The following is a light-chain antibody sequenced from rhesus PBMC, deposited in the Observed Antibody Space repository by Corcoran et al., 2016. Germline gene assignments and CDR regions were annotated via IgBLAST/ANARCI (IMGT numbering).Light chain of an antibody. V-gene: IGKV2S20*01. CDR3: MQATEYPLT. J-gene: IGKJ4*01. CDR1: QSLLDSEDGNTC. Sequence: DIVMTQTPLSLPVTPGEPASISCRSSQSLLDSEDGNTCLGWYLQKPGQFPQPWSYEVYMRASGVPARFSGSWSDTNFTLKISRVEAEDVGVYYCMQATEYPLTFGGGTKVEIK. CDR2: EVY.